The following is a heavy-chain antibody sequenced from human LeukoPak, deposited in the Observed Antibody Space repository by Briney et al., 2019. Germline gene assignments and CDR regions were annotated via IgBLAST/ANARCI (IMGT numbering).Heavy chain of an antibody. CDR2: IHNSGTT. CDR1: GGPFSGYF. V-gene: IGHV4-34*01. D-gene: IGHD3-10*01. CDR3: ARRYYYNLGSFPFDF. Sequence: SETLSLTCAVSGGPFSGYFWSWIRQSSGKGLEWIGEIHNSGTTNYNPSLNSRVTISEDTSKNQFYLNLSSVNDADTAVYYCARRYYYNLGSFPFDFWGQGTLVTVSS. J-gene: IGHJ4*02.